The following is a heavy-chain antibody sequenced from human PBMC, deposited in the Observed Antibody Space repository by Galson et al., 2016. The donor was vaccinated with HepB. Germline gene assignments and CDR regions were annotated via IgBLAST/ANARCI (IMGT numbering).Heavy chain of an antibody. J-gene: IGHJ6*04. D-gene: IGHD1-1*01. CDR2: IIPLLGIT. CDR3: AGRHSTTWKDGLDV. V-gene: IGHV1-69*04. CDR1: GGSFDYFV. Sequence: SCKAVGGSFDYFVINWVRQTPGQGLEWMGRIIPLLGITNYAEKIKDRVTIIADKSTSTASMVLSGLSFDDTAVYFCAGRHSTTWKDGLDVWGRGTTVAASS.